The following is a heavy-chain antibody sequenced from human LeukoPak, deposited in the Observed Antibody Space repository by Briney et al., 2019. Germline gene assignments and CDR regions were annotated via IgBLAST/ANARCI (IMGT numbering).Heavy chain of an antibody. V-gene: IGHV4-34*01. CDR1: GFTFNTYA. CDR3: ARRHRSSGQSPHFDY. J-gene: IGHJ4*02. CDR2: INHSGST. Sequence: GSLRLSCAASGFTFNTYAMNWVRQAPGKGLEWIGEINHSGSTNYNPSLKSRVTISVDTSKNQFSLKLSSVTAADTAVYYCARRHRSSGQSPHFDYWGQGTLVTVSS. D-gene: IGHD3-22*01.